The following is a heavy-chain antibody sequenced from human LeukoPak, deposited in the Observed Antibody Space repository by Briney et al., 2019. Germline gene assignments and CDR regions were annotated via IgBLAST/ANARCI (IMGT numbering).Heavy chain of an antibody. Sequence: GGSLRLSCAASGFMFSAYGMPWVRQAPGKGLEWVAVISSDGSSKNHADSVKGRFSMSRDNSKNTLYLQMNSLRIEDTAVYYCAKDGDCGGGGCFPNNFNYWGQGTLVTVSS. J-gene: IGHJ4*02. V-gene: IGHV3-30*18. CDR3: AKDGDCGGGGCFPNNFNY. D-gene: IGHD2-15*01. CDR1: GFMFSAYG. CDR2: ISSDGSSK.